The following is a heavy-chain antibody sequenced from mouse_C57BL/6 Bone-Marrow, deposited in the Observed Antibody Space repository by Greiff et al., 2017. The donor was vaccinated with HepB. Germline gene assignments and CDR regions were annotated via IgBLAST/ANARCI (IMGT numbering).Heavy chain of an antibody. CDR1: GFSLTSYG. CDR2: IWSGGST. D-gene: IGHD1-1*01. V-gene: IGHV2-2*01. CDR3: ARKGRNYGSSYWYFDV. J-gene: IGHJ1*03. Sequence: VKLVESGPGLVQPSQSLSITCTVSGFSLTSYGVHWVRQSPGKGLEWLGVIWSGGSTDYNAAFISRLSISKDNSKSQVFFKMNSLQADDTAIYYCARKGRNYGSSYWYFDVWGTGTTVTVSS.